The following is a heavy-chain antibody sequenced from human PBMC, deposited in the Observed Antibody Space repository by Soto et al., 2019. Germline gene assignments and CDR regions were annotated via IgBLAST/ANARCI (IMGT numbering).Heavy chain of an antibody. CDR2: IKFDESTT. CDR3: ARGLRNYYGVDV. V-gene: IGHV3-74*01. CDR1: GFTFSNYW. D-gene: IGHD5-12*01. J-gene: IGHJ6*02. Sequence: GGSLRLSCAASGFTFSNYWMHWVRQAPGKGLVWVSRIKFDESTTSYADSVKGRFTISRDNAKNTVYLQMNSLRAEDTDVYYCARGLRNYYGVDVWGQGTTVTVSS.